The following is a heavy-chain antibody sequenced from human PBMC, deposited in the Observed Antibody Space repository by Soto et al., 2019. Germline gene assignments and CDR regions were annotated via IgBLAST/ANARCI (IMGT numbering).Heavy chain of an antibody. D-gene: IGHD3-10*01. CDR3: ARTPYGSGSYYYFDY. J-gene: IGHJ4*02. CDR2: ISSSSSYI. CDR1: GFTFSSYS. V-gene: IGHV3-21*01. Sequence: GGSLRLSCAASGFTFSSYSMNWVRQAPGKGLEWVSSISSSSSYIYYADSVKGRFTISRDNAKNSLYLQMNSLRAEDTAVYYCARTPYGSGSYYYFDYWGQGTLVTAPQ.